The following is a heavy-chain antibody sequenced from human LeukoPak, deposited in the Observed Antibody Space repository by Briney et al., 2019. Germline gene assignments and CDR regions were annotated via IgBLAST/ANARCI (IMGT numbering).Heavy chain of an antibody. CDR3: ARLKYYYDSSGYRAEYFQH. CDR2: INHSGST. CDR1: GGSFSGYY. Sequence: SETLSLTCAVYGGSFSGYYWSWIRQPPGKGLEWIGEINHSGSTNYNPSLKSRVTISVDTSKNQFSLKLSPVTAADTAVYYCARLKYYYDSSGYRAEYFQHWGQGTLVTVSS. V-gene: IGHV4-34*01. J-gene: IGHJ1*01. D-gene: IGHD3-22*01.